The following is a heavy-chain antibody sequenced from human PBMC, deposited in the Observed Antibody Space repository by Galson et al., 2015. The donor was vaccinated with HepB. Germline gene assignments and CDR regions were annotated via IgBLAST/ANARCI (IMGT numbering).Heavy chain of an antibody. CDR3: ARGQRLVPRRIDP. D-gene: IGHD6-19*01. V-gene: IGHV4-34*01. Sequence: ETLSLTCAVYGGSFSGYYWSWIRQPPGKGLEWIGEINHSGSTNYNPSLKSRVTISVDTSKNQFSLKLSSVTAADTAVYYCARGQRLVPRRIDPWGQGTLVTVSS. CDR2: INHSGST. CDR1: GGSFSGYY. J-gene: IGHJ5*02.